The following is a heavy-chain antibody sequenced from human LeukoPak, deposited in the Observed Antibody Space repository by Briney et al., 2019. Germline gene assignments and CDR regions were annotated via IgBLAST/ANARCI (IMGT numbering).Heavy chain of an antibody. CDR3: ARVSSSGYYSDFDY. CDR2: ISSSSSYI. V-gene: IGHV3-21*01. D-gene: IGHD3-22*01. CDR1: GFTFSSYS. J-gene: IGHJ4*02. Sequence: GGSLRLSCAASGFTFSSYSMNWVRQAPGKGLEWVSSISSSSSYIYYADSVKGRFTISRDNAKNSLYLQMNSLRAEDTAVYYCARVSSSGYYSDFDYWGQGTLVTVSS.